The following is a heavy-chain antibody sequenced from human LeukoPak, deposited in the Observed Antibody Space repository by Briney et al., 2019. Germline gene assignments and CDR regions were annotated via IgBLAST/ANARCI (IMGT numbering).Heavy chain of an antibody. Sequence: GGSLRLSCEASGFPFGSYVMSWVRQAPGKGLEWIAYINHNAEMIFYPDFVKGRFTISRDNAKSSLYLQMNALRYEDTAIYYCAKERVIVYDTSGYYYRDPFDYWGQGTLVTVSS. J-gene: IGHJ4*02. CDR2: INHNAEMI. V-gene: IGHV3-48*02. CDR3: AKERVIVYDTSGYYYRDPFDY. D-gene: IGHD3-22*01. CDR1: GFPFGSYV.